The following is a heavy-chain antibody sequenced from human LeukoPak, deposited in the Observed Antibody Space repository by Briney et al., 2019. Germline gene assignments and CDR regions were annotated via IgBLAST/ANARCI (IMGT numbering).Heavy chain of an antibody. J-gene: IGHJ6*03. CDR1: GGSISSHY. V-gene: IGHV4-59*11. CDR2: ISNSGST. Sequence: KTPETLSLTCTVSGGSISSHYWTWIRQSPVKGLEWIGDISNSGSTSYNPSLKSRVTISIDTSKNQFSLKLSSVTAADTAVYYCGRDALVGYFSYYYMDVWGKGTTVTVSS. D-gene: IGHD2-15*01. CDR3: GRDALVGYFSYYYMDV.